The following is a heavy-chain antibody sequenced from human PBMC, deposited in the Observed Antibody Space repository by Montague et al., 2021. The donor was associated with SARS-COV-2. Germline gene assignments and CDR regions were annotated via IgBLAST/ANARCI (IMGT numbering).Heavy chain of an antibody. J-gene: IGHJ5*02. CDR2: IHNGDVNT. V-gene: IGHV3-23*03. CDR3: AKAYSSSWWNWFDP. Sequence: SLRLSCAASGFTFSSYAMSWVRQAPGKGLEWVSVIHNGDVNTYYGDSVKGRFTISRDNSKNTLYLQMNSLRAEDTAVYYCAKAYSSSWWNWFDPWGQGTLVTVSS. D-gene: IGHD6-13*01. CDR1: GFTFSSYA.